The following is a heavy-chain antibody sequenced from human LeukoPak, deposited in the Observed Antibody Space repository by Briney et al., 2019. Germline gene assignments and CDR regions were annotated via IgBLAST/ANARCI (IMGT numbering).Heavy chain of an antibody. J-gene: IGHJ3*01. CDR1: GFTFDDHA. V-gene: IGHV3-9*01. Sequence: PGRSLRLSCVSSGFTFDDHAMNWVRQAPGKGLEWVAGISWNSGRIGYADSVKGRFTISRDNTKNSLDLRMTGLRSEDTALYYCVKATGSQPRAGAFDFWGQGTSVTVSS. D-gene: IGHD1-26*01. CDR3: VKATGSQPRAGAFDF. CDR2: ISWNSGRI.